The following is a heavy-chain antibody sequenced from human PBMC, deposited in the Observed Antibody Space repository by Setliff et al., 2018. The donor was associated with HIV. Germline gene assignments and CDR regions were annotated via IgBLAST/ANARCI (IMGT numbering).Heavy chain of an antibody. CDR3: ARCGAGEWHLYMDV. CDR2: IIPIFGTA. V-gene: IGHV1-69*05. D-gene: IGHD3-16*01. J-gene: IGHJ6*03. CDR1: GGAFSSYA. Sequence: PSVKVSCKASGGAFSSYALSWVRQAPGQGLEWMGGIIPIFGTANYAQKFQGRVTITTDESTSTAYMELSSLRSEDTAVYYCARCGAGEWHLYMDVWGKGTAVTVSS.